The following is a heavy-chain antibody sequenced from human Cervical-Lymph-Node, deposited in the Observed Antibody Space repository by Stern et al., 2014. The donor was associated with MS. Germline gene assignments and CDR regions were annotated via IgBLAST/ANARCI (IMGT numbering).Heavy chain of an antibody. Sequence: EVQLVESGGGLVQPGGSLRLSCAASDFPVSTNYMAWVRQAPGKALEWVSVIYSGGTTYYADSVKGRFPISRDNSKNTLYLQLNSLRAEDTAVYYCARVGYNSGSYFRRPDYFDYWGQGTLVTVSS. CDR3: ARVGYNSGSYFRRPDYFDY. V-gene: IGHV3-66*01. D-gene: IGHD3-10*01. CDR2: IYSGGTT. CDR1: DFPVSTNY. J-gene: IGHJ4*02.